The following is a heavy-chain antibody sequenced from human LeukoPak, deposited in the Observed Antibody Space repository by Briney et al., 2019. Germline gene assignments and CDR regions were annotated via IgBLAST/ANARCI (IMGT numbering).Heavy chain of an antibody. CDR3: ARVLMPYDILTGSFDY. V-gene: IGHV3-30*09. CDR2: ISYDGSNK. CDR1: GFTFSSYA. D-gene: IGHD3-9*01. Sequence: GRSVRLSCAGSGFTFSSYAMHWVRQAPGKGLEWVAVISYDGSNKYYADSVKGRFAISRDNSKNTLYLQMNSLRAEDTAVYYCARVLMPYDILTGSFDYWGQGTLVTVSS. J-gene: IGHJ4*02.